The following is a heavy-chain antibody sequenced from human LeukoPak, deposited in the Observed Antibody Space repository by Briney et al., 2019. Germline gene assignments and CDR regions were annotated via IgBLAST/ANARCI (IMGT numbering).Heavy chain of an antibody. CDR2: ISHDGRTK. J-gene: IGHJ2*01. CDR3: AKDREDSAMISGVFDL. CDR1: GFNFDNFA. D-gene: IGHD5-18*01. V-gene: IGHV3-30*04. Sequence: GGSLRLSCVVSGFNFDNFAMHWVRQPLGKGLEWVAVISHDGRTKYYADSMKGRITISRDNSKNTLFLQMNNLRSEDTAVYFCAKDREDSAMISGVFDLWGRGTLVTVSS.